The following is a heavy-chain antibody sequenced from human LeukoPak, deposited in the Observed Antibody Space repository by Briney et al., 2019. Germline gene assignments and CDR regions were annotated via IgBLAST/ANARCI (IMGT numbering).Heavy chain of an antibody. CDR2: IYPADSYT. V-gene: IGHV5-51*01. CDR1: GYNFTNYG. Sequence: GESLKISCKGSGYNFTNYGIGWVRQMPGKGLEWMGIIYPADSYTRYSPSFRGQVTISADKAISIAYLHLSSLKASDTAMYYCARHRVAVAGTAAFDIWGQGTMVTVSS. CDR3: ARHRVAVAGTAAFDI. J-gene: IGHJ3*02. D-gene: IGHD6-19*01.